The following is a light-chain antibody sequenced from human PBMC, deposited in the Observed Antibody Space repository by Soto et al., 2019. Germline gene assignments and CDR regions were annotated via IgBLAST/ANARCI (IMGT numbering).Light chain of an antibody. V-gene: IGKV1-33*01. CDR3: QQYDNRPIT. Sequence: DSQMTQYPYSLSASVGDRVTITCQSSQDISNYLNWYQQKPGKAPKLLIYDASNLETGVPSRFSGSGSGTDFTFTISSLQPEDIATYYCQQYDNRPITFGQGSRLEIK. J-gene: IGKJ5*01. CDR1: QDISNY. CDR2: DAS.